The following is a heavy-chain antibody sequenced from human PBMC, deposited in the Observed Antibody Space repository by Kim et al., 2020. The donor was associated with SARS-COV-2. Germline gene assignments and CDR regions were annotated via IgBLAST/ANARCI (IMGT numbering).Heavy chain of an antibody. CDR1: GFTFRNYG. CDR3: ARDDASSRFDC. CDR2: ISYDGKFI. D-gene: IGHD6-13*01. V-gene: IGHV3-33*05. J-gene: IGHJ4*02. Sequence: GGSLRLSCAPSGFTFRNYGMHWVRQAPGKGLEWVAIISYDGKFIYYADSVKGRFTISRDNSKNILYLEMNSLRAEDTAVYHCARDDASSRFDCWGRGTLV.